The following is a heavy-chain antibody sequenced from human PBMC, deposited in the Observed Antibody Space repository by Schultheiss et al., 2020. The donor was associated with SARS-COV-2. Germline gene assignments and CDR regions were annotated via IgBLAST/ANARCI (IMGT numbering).Heavy chain of an antibody. Sequence: ASVKVSCKASGYTFTGFYINWLRQARGRLEWMGWINPDSGDTKCAQKFQGWVTLTRDTSISTAYMDLRRLTSDDTAVYYCASLGIAVAGTEMDYWGQGTLVTVSS. D-gene: IGHD6-19*01. J-gene: IGHJ4*02. CDR3: ASLGIAVAGTEMDY. CDR1: GYTFTGFY. V-gene: IGHV1-2*04. CDR2: INPDSGDT.